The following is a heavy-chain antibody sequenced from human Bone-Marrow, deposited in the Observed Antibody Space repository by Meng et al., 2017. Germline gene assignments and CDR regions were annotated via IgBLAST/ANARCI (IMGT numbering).Heavy chain of an antibody. CDR3: ARAGGVAVAGIFLGFDP. J-gene: IGHJ5*02. D-gene: IGHD6-19*01. CDR2: IYTSGST. CDR1: GGSISSYY. V-gene: IGHV4-4*07. Sequence: QVRAQSAAPGLVTPSETFSLTCTVSGGSISSYYWSWIRQPAGKGLEWIGRIYTSGSTNYNPSLKSRVTMSVDTSKNQFSLKLSSVTAADTAVYYCARAGGVAVAGIFLGFDPWGQGTLVTVSS.